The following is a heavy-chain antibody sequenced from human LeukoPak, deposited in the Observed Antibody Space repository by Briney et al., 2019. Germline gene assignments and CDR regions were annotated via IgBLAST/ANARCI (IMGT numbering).Heavy chain of an antibody. J-gene: IGHJ4*02. D-gene: IGHD6-19*01. Sequence: GASVKVSCKASGGTFSIYAISWVRQAPGQGREWMGRIIPILGIANYAQKFQGRVTITADKSTSTAYMELSSLRSEDTAVYYCARGVAVAGTPFDYWGQGTLVTVSS. CDR1: GGTFSIYA. CDR2: IIPILGIA. CDR3: ARGVAVAGTPFDY. V-gene: IGHV1-69*04.